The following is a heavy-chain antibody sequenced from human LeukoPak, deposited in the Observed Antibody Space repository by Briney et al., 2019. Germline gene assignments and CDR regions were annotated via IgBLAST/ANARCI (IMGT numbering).Heavy chain of an antibody. V-gene: IGHV3-23*01. CDR1: GFTFNNYA. CDR2: ISGGGETT. D-gene: IGHD4-17*01. Sequence: GGSLRLSCAASGFTFNNYAVNWVRQAPGKGLEWVSSISGGGETTYYADSAKGRFTISRDNSQNTLYLQMNSPRAEDTAVYYCARDYADYVGYFFFDYWGQGTLVTVSS. CDR3: ARDYADYVGYFFFDY. J-gene: IGHJ4*02.